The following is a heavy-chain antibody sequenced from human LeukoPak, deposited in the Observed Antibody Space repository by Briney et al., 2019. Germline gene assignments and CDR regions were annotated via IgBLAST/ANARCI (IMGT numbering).Heavy chain of an antibody. J-gene: IGHJ3*02. Sequence: PGGSLRLSCAASGFTFSSYGMHWVRQAPGKGLEWVAVIWYDGSDKYYTDSVKGRFTIFRDNSKDTLYLQMNSLRAEDTATYYCARAGDAFDIWGQGTLVTVSS. V-gene: IGHV3-33*01. CDR3: ARAGDAFDI. CDR1: GFTFSSYG. CDR2: IWYDGSDK.